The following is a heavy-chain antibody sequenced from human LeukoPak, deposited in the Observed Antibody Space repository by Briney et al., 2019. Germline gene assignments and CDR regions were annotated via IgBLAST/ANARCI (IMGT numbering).Heavy chain of an antibody. CDR1: GGSFSGYY. CDR3: ARRTAGTPDFDY. J-gene: IGHJ4*02. V-gene: IGHV4-34*01. CDR2: INHSGST. Sequence: SETLSLTCAVYGGSFSGYYWSWIRQPPGEGLEWIGEINHSGSTNYNPSLKSRVTISVDTSKNQFSLKLSSVTAADTAVYYCARRTAGTPDFDYWGQGTLVTVSS. D-gene: IGHD6-19*01.